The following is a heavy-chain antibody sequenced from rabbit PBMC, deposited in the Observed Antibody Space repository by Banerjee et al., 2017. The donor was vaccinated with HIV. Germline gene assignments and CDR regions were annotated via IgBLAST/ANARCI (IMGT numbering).Heavy chain of an antibody. CDR3: ARDAPWPNYYFNL. CDR2: IYAGSSGST. CDR1: GFSFSSSYW. V-gene: IGHV1S45*01. D-gene: IGHD3-3*01. J-gene: IGHJ4*01. Sequence: QEQLEESGGDLVKPEGSLTLTCTASGFSFSSSYWICWVRQAPGKGLEWIACIYAGSSGSTYYASWAKGRFTISKTSSTTVTLQMTSLTAADTATYFCARDAPWPNYYFNLWGPGTLVTVS.